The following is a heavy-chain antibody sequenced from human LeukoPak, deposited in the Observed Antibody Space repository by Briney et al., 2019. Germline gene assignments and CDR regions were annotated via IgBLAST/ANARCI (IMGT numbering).Heavy chain of an antibody. V-gene: IGHV3-30-3*01. D-gene: IGHD3-10*01. CDR1: GFTFSSYA. Sequence: PGGSLRLSCAASGFTFSSYAMRWVRQAPGKGLEWVAVISYDGSNKYYADSVKGRFTISRDNSKNTLYLQMNSLRAEDTAVYYCARDLEPQELLWFGGFDYWGQGTLVTVSS. J-gene: IGHJ4*02. CDR3: ARDLEPQELLWFGGFDY. CDR2: ISYDGSNK.